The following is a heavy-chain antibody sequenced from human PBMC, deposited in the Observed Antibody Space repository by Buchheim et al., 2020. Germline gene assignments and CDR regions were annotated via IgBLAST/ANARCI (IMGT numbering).Heavy chain of an antibody. V-gene: IGHV4-4*02. D-gene: IGHD3-3*01. CDR2: IYHSGST. CDR3: ARDGVLRFWGGRISGGLGWFAP. J-gene: IGHJ5*02. Sequence: QVQLQESGPGLVKPSGTLSLTCAVSGGSISSSNWWSWVRQPPGKGLEWIGEIYHSGSTNYNPSLKSRVTISVDKSKNQFSLKRGLVTAADTAVYYCARDGVLRFWGGRISGGLGWFAPGGQGTL. CDR1: GGSISSSNW.